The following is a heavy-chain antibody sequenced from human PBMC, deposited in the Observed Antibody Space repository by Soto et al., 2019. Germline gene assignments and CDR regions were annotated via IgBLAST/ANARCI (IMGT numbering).Heavy chain of an antibody. Sequence: GGSLRLSCVDSGFTLSSYSMNWVRQAPGRGLEWVSYISDSSRTIYYADSVKGRFTISRDNAKNSLYLQMNSLSAEDTAVYYCARDSGTTDAFDIWGQGTMVTVSS. V-gene: IGHV3-48*01. CDR3: ARDSGTTDAFDI. D-gene: IGHD1-7*01. CDR2: ISDSSRTI. CDR1: GFTLSSYS. J-gene: IGHJ3*02.